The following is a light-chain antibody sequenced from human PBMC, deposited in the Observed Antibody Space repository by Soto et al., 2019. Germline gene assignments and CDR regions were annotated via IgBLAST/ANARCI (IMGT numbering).Light chain of an antibody. CDR1: NSDVGIYDF. J-gene: IGLJ1*01. V-gene: IGLV2-14*01. CDR3: ISYTSDDVRYV. CDR2: EVS. Sequence: QSALTQPASVSGTPGQSITISCTGSNSDVGIYDFVSWYQHPGRAPKLIVSEVSHRPSGVSNRFSGSKSGNTASLTISGLQSEDEADYYCISYTSDDVRYVFGTGTKV.